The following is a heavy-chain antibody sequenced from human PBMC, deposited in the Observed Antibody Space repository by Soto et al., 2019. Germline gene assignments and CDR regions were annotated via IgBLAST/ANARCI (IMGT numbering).Heavy chain of an antibody. CDR3: ARARQEYSYGYYYYYGMEV. J-gene: IGHJ6*01. Sequence: SETLSLTCTFSVGSVSSGSYYCSWIRQPPWKGLEWIGYIYYSGSTNYNPSLKSRVTISVDTSKNQFSLKLSSVTAADTAVYYCARARQEYSYGYYYYYGMEVLGQGTTVIVSS. D-gene: IGHD5-18*01. CDR2: IYYSGST. CDR1: VGSVSSGSYY. V-gene: IGHV4-61*01.